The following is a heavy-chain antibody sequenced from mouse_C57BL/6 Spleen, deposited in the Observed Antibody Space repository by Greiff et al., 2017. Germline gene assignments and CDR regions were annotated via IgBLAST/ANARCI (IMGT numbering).Heavy chain of an antibody. J-gene: IGHJ4*01. V-gene: IGHV2-9-1*01. D-gene: IGHD1-1*01. CDR3: ARKPRFDYYGSSYYAMDY. CDR2: IWTGGGT. CDR1: GFSLTSYA. Sequence: VKLVESGPGLVAPSQSLSITCTVSGFSLTSYAISWVRQPPGKGLEWLGVIWTGGGTNYNSALKSRLSISKDNSKSQVFLKMNSLQTDDTARYYCARKPRFDYYGSSYYAMDYWGQGTSVTVSS.